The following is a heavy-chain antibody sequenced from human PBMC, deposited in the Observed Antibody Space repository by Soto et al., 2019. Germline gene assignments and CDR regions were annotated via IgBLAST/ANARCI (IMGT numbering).Heavy chain of an antibody. J-gene: IGHJ4*02. D-gene: IGHD3-16*02. Sequence: GASVKVSCKVSGYTLTELSMHWVRQAPGKGLEWMGGFDPEDGETIYAQKFQGRATMTEDTSTDTAYMELSSLRSEDTAVYYCATGLYDYVWGSYRNPFDYWGQGTLVTVSS. V-gene: IGHV1-24*01. CDR3: ATGLYDYVWGSYRNPFDY. CDR2: FDPEDGET. CDR1: GYTLTELS.